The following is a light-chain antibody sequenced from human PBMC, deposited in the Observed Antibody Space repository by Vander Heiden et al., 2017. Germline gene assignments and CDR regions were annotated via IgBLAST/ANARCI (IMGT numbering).Light chain of an antibody. CDR1: KLGGKY. V-gene: IGLV3-1*01. CDR2: QDT. Sequence: SSELTPPPSVSLSPGKTARITCSGDKLGGKYTYWYQQKPGQAPVLVIYQDTKRPSGIPEHFSGSNSGNTATLTISGTQAMDEADYYCQAWDSSTEVVVFGGGTKLTVL. CDR3: QAWDSSTEVVV. J-gene: IGLJ2*01.